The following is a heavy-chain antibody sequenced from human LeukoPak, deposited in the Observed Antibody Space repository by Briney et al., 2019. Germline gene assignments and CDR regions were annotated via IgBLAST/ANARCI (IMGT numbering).Heavy chain of an antibody. J-gene: IGHJ4*02. Sequence: GGSLRLSCAASGFTLSSYAMSWVRQAPGKGLEWVSVISGSGGSTYYAASVKGRFTISRDNSKNTLYLQMNSLRAEDTAVYYCAKRESCSGGSCYSPHFDYWGQGTLVTVSS. D-gene: IGHD2-15*01. V-gene: IGHV3-23*01. CDR1: GFTLSSYA. CDR2: ISGSGGST. CDR3: AKRESCSGGSCYSPHFDY.